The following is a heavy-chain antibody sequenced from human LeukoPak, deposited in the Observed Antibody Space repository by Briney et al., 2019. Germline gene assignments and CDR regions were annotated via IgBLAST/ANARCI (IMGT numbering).Heavy chain of an antibody. CDR3: AKEPPGYSSGSNDY. Sequence: GRSLRLSCAASGFTFDDYAMHWVRQAPGKGLEWVSGISWNSGNIGYADSVEGRFTISRDNAKNSLYLQMNSLRAEDTALYYCAKEPPGYSSGSNDYWGQGTLVTVSS. CDR2: ISWNSGNI. CDR1: GFTFDDYA. J-gene: IGHJ4*02. V-gene: IGHV3-9*01. D-gene: IGHD6-19*01.